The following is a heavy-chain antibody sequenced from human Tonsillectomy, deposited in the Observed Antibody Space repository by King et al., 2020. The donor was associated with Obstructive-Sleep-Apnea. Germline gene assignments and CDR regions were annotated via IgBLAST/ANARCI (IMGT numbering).Heavy chain of an antibody. Sequence: VQLVESGGGVVQTGRSLRLSCAASGFTFSNYALHWVRQAPGKGLEWVASISYDGSNKYLADSVKGRFTISRDNSKNTVHLQMNSLRAEDTAVFYCLAYDLVQGGFDYWGQGTLVTVTA. V-gene: IGHV3-30*03. CDR1: GFTFSNYA. D-gene: IGHD2-8*02. J-gene: IGHJ4*02. CDR3: LAYDLVQGGFDY. CDR2: ISYDGSNK.